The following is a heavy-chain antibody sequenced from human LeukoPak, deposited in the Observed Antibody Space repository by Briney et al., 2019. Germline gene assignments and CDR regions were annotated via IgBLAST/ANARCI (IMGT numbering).Heavy chain of an antibody. V-gene: IGHV1-69*05. J-gene: IGHJ4*02. CDR3: AREPYSSSWYVDY. D-gene: IGHD6-13*01. Sequence: ASVKVSCKASGGTFSSYAISWVRQAPGQGLEWMGRIIPIFGTANYAQKFQGRVTITTDESTSTAYMELSSLRSEDTVVYYCAREPYSSSWYVDYWGQGTLVTVSS. CDR2: IIPIFGTA. CDR1: GGTFSSYA.